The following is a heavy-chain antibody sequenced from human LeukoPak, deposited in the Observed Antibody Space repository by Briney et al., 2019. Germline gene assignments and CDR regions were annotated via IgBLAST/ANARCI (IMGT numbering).Heavy chain of an antibody. J-gene: IGHJ6*03. CDR2: MNPKSGAT. CDR1: GYRFTGYY. CDR3: ARGSDYNDYLYIDF. Sequence: GASVKVSCKASGYRFTGYYLHWVRQAPGQGLEWMGWMNPKSGATDYARTFAGRVNMSRDTSISTAYMELTRLRTDDTAVYFCARGSDYNDYLYIDFWGKGTTVTVSS. V-gene: IGHV1-2*02.